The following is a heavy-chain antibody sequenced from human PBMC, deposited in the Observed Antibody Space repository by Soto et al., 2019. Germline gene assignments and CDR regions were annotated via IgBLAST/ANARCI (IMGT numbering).Heavy chain of an antibody. Sequence: PSETLSLTCTVSGGSITTYQWSWIRQPPGKGLEWIGGYSGFTDYNPSLESRATISVDHSKNQFSLTLRSVTAADTAVYYCARDYGVYYFDYWGQGTPVTVSS. J-gene: IGHJ4*02. D-gene: IGHD2-8*01. CDR3: ARDYGVYYFDY. CDR2: YSGFT. CDR1: GGSITTYQ. V-gene: IGHV4-59*01.